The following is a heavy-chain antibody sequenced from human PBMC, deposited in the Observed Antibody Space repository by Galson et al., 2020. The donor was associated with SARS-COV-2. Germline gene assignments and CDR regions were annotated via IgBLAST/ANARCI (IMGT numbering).Heavy chain of an antibody. J-gene: IGHJ4*02. CDR1: GYTFTSYG. CDR3: ARVSIVVVVAATFDY. V-gene: IGHV1-18*01. D-gene: IGHD2-15*01. Sequence: ASVKVSCKASGYTFTSYGISWVRQAPGQGLEWMGWTSAYNGNTDYAQKLQGRVTMTTDTSTSTAYMELRSLRSDDTDVYYCARVSIVVVVAATFDYWGQGALVAVSA. CDR2: TSAYNGNT.